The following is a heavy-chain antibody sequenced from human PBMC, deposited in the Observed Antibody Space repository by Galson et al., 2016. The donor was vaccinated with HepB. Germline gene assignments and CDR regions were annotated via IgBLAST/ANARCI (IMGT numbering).Heavy chain of an antibody. D-gene: IGHD6-13*01. J-gene: IGHJ4*02. CDR3: AREDSPIAAASFDY. V-gene: IGHV3-33*01. CDR2: IWYDGSNK. CDR1: GFTFSSYG. Sequence: LRLSCAASGFTFSSYGMHWVRQAPGKGLEWVACIWYDGSNKYYATSVKGRFTISRDNSKNTLYLQMNSLRAEDTAVYYCAREDSPIAAASFDYWGQGTLVTVSS.